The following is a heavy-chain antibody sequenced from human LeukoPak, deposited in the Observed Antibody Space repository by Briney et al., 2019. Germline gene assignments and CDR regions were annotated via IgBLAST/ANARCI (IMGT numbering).Heavy chain of an antibody. CDR1: GFTFSSYG. J-gene: IGHJ4*02. V-gene: IGHV3-23*01. Sequence: GGSLRLSCAASGFTFSSYGMSWVRQAPGKGLEWVPAISGSGGSTYYADSVKGRFTISRDNSKNTLYLQMNSLRAEDTAVYYCAKDHSQYSSSWYTPLGYWGQGTLVTVSS. D-gene: IGHD6-13*01. CDR3: AKDHSQYSSSWYTPLGY. CDR2: ISGSGGST.